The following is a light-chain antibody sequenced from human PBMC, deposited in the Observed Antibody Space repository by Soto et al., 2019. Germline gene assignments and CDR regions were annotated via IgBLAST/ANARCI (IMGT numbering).Light chain of an antibody. Sequence: EIVLTQSPGVLSLSPGDRATLYCRASQSFNSVYLGWYQQKSGQAPRLLIFGASSRATGIPGRFIGGGSGTEYTLTITRLEPEDFAVYYCHYYGSPGTFGQGTKVDIK. V-gene: IGKV3-20*01. CDR3: HYYGSPGT. J-gene: IGKJ1*01. CDR1: QSFNSVY. CDR2: GAS.